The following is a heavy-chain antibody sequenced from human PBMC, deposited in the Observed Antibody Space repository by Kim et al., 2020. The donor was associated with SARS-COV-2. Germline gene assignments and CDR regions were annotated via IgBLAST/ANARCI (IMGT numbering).Heavy chain of an antibody. D-gene: IGHD6-6*01. V-gene: IGHV3-7*01. CDR2: IKQDGSEK. J-gene: IGHJ6*02. CDR3: AKPGLVSLYYYAMDV. Sequence: GGSLRLSCAASGFTFSSYWMNWVRQAPGKGLEWVANIKQDGSEKYYVDSVKGRFTISRDNAKNSLYLQMNSLRAEDTAVYYCAKPGLVSLYYYAMDVWGQGTTVTVSS. CDR1: GFTFSSYW.